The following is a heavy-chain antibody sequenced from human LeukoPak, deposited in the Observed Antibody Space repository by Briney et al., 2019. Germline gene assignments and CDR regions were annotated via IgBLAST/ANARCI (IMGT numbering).Heavy chain of an antibody. D-gene: IGHD3-10*01. CDR1: GFTFSSYA. J-gene: IGHJ4*02. CDR3: SREGRDYYASGAYAYPFEY. Sequence: GGSLRLSCAASGFTFSSYAMSWVRQAPGKGLEWVSAISGSGGSTYYADSVKGRFTMSGDKSKNTLYLQMSNLRAEDTAMYYCSREGRDYYASGAYAYPFEYWGQGTRVAVSS. V-gene: IGHV3-23*01. CDR2: ISGSGGST.